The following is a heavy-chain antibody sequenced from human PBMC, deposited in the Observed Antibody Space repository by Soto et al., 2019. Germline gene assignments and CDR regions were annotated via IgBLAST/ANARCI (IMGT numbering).Heavy chain of an antibody. V-gene: IGHV3-30*03. J-gene: IGHJ3*02. CDR3: ARSIDI. CDR2: ISFNGSNI. CDR1: GFTFSSYG. Sequence: GGSLRLSCAASGFTFSSYGMNWVRQAPGKGLEWVSVISFNGSNIYYADSVKGRFTISRDNSKNTVFLQMNSLRAEDTAVYYCARSIDIWGQGTMVTVSS.